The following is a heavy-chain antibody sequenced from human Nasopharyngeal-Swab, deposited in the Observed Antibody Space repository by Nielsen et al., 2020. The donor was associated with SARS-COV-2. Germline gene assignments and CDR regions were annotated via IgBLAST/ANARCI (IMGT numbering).Heavy chain of an antibody. J-gene: IGHJ6*03. CDR2: ISYDGSHE. D-gene: IGHD3-3*01. CDR1: GFTFSHFA. Sequence: GESLKISCAASGFTFSHFAMHWVRQAPGKGLEWVGLISYDGSHENYADPVRGRFTFSRDNSKDTVYLQMNSLRPEDTAVYYCARDSVYNFGVFIITTSFMDVWGKGTTVTVSS. CDR3: ARDSVYNFGVFIITTSFMDV. V-gene: IGHV3-30*04.